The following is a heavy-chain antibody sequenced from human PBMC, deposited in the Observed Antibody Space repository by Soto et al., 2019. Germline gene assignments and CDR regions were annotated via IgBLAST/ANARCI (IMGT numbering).Heavy chain of an antibody. CDR2: INHSGST. D-gene: IGHD6-25*01. CDR3: ARRLGDGSGRTNWFDP. V-gene: IGHV4-34*01. Sequence: SETLFLTCAVYGGSFSGYYWSWIRQPPGKGLEWIGEINHSGSTNYNPSLKSRVTISVDTSKNQFSLKLSSVTAADTAVYYCARRLGDGSGRTNWFDPWGQGTLVTVSS. J-gene: IGHJ5*02. CDR1: GGSFSGYY.